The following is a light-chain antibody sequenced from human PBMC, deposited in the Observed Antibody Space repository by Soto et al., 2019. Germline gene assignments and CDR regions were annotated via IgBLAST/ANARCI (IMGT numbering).Light chain of an antibody. CDR2: KAS. Sequence: DIQMTQSPSTLSASVGDRVTITCRASQSISNWLAWYQQKPGKAPKLLFYKASSLESGVPSRFSGSGSGTEFTLTISSLQPDDFATYYCQQHNSYSQTFGQGTKVEIK. V-gene: IGKV1-5*03. CDR3: QQHNSYSQT. CDR1: QSISNW. J-gene: IGKJ1*01.